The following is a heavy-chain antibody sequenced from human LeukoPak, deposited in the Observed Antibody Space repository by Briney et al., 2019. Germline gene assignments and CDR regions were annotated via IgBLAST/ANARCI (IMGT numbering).Heavy chain of an antibody. Sequence: SETLSLTCTVSGDAISGSNYHWGWIRQPPGKGLEWLGTVHHTGRAFYNPSLRGRTTVSVDTSKNQFSLKLTSVTAADTAVYYCAREPDAWGQGTLVTVSS. V-gene: IGHV4-39*07. CDR1: GDAISGSNYH. CDR3: AREPDA. J-gene: IGHJ5*02. CDR2: VHHTGRA.